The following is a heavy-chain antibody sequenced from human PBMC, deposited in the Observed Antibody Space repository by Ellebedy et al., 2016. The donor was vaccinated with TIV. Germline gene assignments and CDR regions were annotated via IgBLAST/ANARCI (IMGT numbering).Heavy chain of an antibody. J-gene: IGHJ4*02. Sequence: PGGSLRLSCAASGFTFSTYYMYWVRQAPGKGLVWVSRINTDGRTIDYADSVKGRFTISRDNAKNTLYLKMNSLRLEDTGVYFCARAGSYRFDYWGQGSLVTVSS. CDR1: GFTFSTYY. CDR2: INTDGRTI. V-gene: IGHV3-74*01. D-gene: IGHD1-26*01. CDR3: ARAGSYRFDY.